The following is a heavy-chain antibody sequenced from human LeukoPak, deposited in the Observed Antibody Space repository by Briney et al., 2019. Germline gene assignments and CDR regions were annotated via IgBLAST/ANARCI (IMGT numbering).Heavy chain of an antibody. D-gene: IGHD3-9*01. CDR3: ATPKHYDILTGYYK. CDR2: FDPEDGET. CDR1: GYTLTELS. V-gene: IGHV1-24*01. Sequence: ASVKVSCKVSGYTLTELSMHWVRQAPGKGLEWMGGFDPEDGETIYAQKFQGRVTMTEDTSTDTAYMELSSLRSEDTAVYYCATPKHYDILTGYYKWGQGTLVTVSS. J-gene: IGHJ4*02.